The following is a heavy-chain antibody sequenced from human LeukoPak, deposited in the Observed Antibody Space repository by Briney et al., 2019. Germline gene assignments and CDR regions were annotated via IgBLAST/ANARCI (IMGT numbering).Heavy chain of an antibody. Sequence: ASVKVSCKASGYTFTSYGISWVRQAPGQGLEWMGWISPYNGNTKNAQKLQGRVTMTTDTSTNTAYMELRSLRSDDTAVYYCARGLQENLAWLQAFTAFDIWGQGTMVTVSS. D-gene: IGHD4-11*01. CDR2: ISPYNGNT. V-gene: IGHV1-18*01. CDR3: ARGLQENLAWLQAFTAFDI. CDR1: GYTFTSYG. J-gene: IGHJ3*02.